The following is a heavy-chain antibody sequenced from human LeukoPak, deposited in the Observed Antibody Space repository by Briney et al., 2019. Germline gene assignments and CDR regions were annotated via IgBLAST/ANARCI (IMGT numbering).Heavy chain of an antibody. CDR3: AKGNHYYGSGIRGWFDP. Sequence: PGRSLRLSRAASGFTFDDYAMHWVRHAPGKGLEWVSGISWNSGSIGYADSVKGRFTISRDNAKNSLYLQMNSLRAEDTALYYCAKGNHYYGSGIRGWFDPWGQGTLVTVSS. CDR2: ISWNSGSI. V-gene: IGHV3-9*01. J-gene: IGHJ5*02. CDR1: GFTFDDYA. D-gene: IGHD3-10*01.